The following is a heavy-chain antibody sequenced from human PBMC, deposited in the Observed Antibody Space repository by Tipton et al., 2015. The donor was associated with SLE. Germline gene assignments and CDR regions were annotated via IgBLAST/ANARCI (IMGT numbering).Heavy chain of an antibody. CDR1: GFTFSNYA. V-gene: IGHV3-23*01. Sequence: SLRLSCAASGFTFSNYAMNWVRQAPGKGLEWVSGISGSGGNTYYADSVKGRFTISTDHSKNTLYLQMHSLRAEDTAVYYCAKSPGERYFDWLRFDPWGQGTLVTVSS. D-gene: IGHD3-9*01. CDR2: ISGSGGNT. J-gene: IGHJ5*02. CDR3: AKSPGERYFDWLRFDP.